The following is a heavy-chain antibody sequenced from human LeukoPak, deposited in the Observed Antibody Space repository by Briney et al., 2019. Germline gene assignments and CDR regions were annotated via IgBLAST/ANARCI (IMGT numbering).Heavy chain of an antibody. V-gene: IGHV4-59*01. CDR2: IYYSGST. CDR3: ARGPRWFFDY. CDR1: GGSISSYY. J-gene: IGHJ4*02. D-gene: IGHD2-15*01. Sequence: SETLSLTCTVSGGSISSYYWSWIRQPPGKGLEWIGYIYYSGSTNHNPSLKSRVTISVGTSKNQFSLKLSSVTAADTAVYYCARGPRWFFDYWGQGTLVTVSS.